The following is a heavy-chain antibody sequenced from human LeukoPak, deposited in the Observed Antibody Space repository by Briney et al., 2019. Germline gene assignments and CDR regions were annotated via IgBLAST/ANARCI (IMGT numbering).Heavy chain of an antibody. D-gene: IGHD6-6*01. CDR3: AASSIAALFDY. Sequence: GGSLRLSCAASGFTFSSYWMHWVRQAPGKGLVWVSRINSDGSSTNYADSVKGRFTISRDNAKNTLYLQMNSLRAEDTAVYYCAASSIAALFDYWGQGTLVTVSS. CDR1: GFTFSSYW. CDR2: INSDGSST. V-gene: IGHV3-74*01. J-gene: IGHJ4*02.